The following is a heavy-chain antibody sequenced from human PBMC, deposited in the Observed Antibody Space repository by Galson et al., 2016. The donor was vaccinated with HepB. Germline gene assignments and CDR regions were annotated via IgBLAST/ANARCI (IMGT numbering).Heavy chain of an antibody. CDR2: ISTSSSPI. V-gene: IGHV3-21*01. D-gene: IGHD2-2*01. CDR3: ARGRRVGHCSGTSCRNWFDP. CDR1: GITFNTYN. J-gene: IGHJ5*02. Sequence: SLRLSCAASGITFNTYNMVWVRQAPGKGLEWVSYISTSSSPISYRDSVKARFTISRDNTKNSLYLQLNSLRAEDTAVYYCARGRRVGHCSGTSCRNWFDPWGQGALVTVSS.